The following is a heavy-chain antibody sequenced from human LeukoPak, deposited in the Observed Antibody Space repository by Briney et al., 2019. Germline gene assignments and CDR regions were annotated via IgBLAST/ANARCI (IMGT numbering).Heavy chain of an antibody. D-gene: IGHD1-26*01. CDR3: ARGGIVGATKAFDI. Sequence: PGGSLRLSCAASGFTFDDYGMSWVRQAPGKGLEWVSGINWNGGSTGYADSVKGRFTISRDNAKNSLYLQMNSLRAEDTALYYCARGGIVGATKAFDIWGQGTMVTVSS. J-gene: IGHJ3*02. V-gene: IGHV3-20*04. CDR2: INWNGGST. CDR1: GFTFDDYG.